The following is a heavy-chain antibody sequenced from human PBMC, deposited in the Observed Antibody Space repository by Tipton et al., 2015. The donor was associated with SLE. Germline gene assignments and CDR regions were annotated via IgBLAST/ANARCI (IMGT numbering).Heavy chain of an antibody. CDR1: GGSFSGYY. J-gene: IGHJ4*02. CDR3: ARVGIVAD. V-gene: IGHV4-4*09. D-gene: IGHD2-2*03. CDR2: IYTSGST. Sequence: TLSLTCAVYGGSFSGYYWSWIRQPAGKGLEWIGYIYTSGSTNYNPSLKSRVTISVDTSKNQFSLKLSSVTAADTAVYYCARVGIVADWGQGTLVTVSS.